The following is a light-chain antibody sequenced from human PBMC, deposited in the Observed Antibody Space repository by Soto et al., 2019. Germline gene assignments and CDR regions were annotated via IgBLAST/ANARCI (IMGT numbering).Light chain of an antibody. CDR1: QSVISQ. CDR3: HQRSNWLRT. V-gene: IGKV3-11*01. CDR2: DAF. J-gene: IGKJ2*01. Sequence: EIVLTQSPATLSLSPGERATLSCRTRQSVISQLSWYQHKPGQAPRLLIYDAFNTATGVPARLRGSGSGTAFTLTISSLEPEDFGVYYWHQRSNWLRTFGQGTKLQIK.